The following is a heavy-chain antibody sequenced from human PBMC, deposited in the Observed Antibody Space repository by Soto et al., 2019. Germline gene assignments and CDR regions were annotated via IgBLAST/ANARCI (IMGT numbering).Heavy chain of an antibody. J-gene: IGHJ4*02. D-gene: IGHD1-26*01. CDR2: IIPIFGTA. CDR3: ARAGGLLLPPPYYFDY. CDR1: GGTFSSYA. Sequence: GASEKVSCKASGGTFSSYATSWVRQAPGQGLEWMGGIIPIFGTANYAQKFQGRVTITADKSTSTAYMELSSLRSEDTAVYYCARAGGLLLPPPYYFDYWGQGTLVTVSS. V-gene: IGHV1-69*06.